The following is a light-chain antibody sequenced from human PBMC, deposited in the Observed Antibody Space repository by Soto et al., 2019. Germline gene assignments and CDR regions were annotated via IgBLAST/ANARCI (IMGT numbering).Light chain of an antibody. CDR2: GAS. CDR3: QQYINWPLT. V-gene: IGKV3-15*01. CDR1: QSVRGN. J-gene: IGKJ4*01. Sequence: EIVMTQSPATLSVSPGERATLSYRASQSVRGNLAWYQQKPGQAPRLLIYGASTRATDIPARFSGSGSETEFTLTISSLQSEDFAIYYCQQYINWPLTFGGGTKVEIK.